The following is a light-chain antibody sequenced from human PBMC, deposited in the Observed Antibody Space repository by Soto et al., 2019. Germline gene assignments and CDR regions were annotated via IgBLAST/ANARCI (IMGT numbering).Light chain of an antibody. V-gene: IGKV1-39*01. CDR1: QSISSY. CDR3: QQSFSDPPT. CDR2: AAS. Sequence: DIQMTQAPSSLSASVGDRVRITCRASQSISSYLNWYQHKSGKAPKLLIYAASSLQSGVPSRFNGTGSGTDFTLTISSLQPEDFATYNCQQSFSDPPTFGKGTK. J-gene: IGKJ2*01.